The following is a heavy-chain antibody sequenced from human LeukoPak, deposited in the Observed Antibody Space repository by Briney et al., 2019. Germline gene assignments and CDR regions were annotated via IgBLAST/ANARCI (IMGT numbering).Heavy chain of an antibody. D-gene: IGHD3-10*01. J-gene: IGHJ4*02. CDR1: GFTFSSYG. CDR3: APLWFGELLSLDY. CDR2: IWYDGSNK. V-gene: IGHV3-33*01. Sequence: PVGSLRLSCAASGFTFSSYGMHWVRQAPGKGLEWVAVIWYDGSNKYYADSVKGRFTISRDNSKNTLYLQMNSLRAEDTAVYYCAPLWFGELLSLDYWGQGTLVTVSS.